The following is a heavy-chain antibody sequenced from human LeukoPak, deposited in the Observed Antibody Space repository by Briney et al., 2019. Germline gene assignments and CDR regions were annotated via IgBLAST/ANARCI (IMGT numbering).Heavy chain of an antibody. CDR3: ARFAPVAVPGTKSSFDY. Sequence: SETLSLTCAVYGGSFSGYYWSWIRQPPGKGLEWIGEINHSGSTNYNPSLKSRVTISVDTSKNQFSLKLSSVTAADTAVYYYARFAPVAVPGTKSSFDYWGQGTLVTVSS. J-gene: IGHJ4*02. V-gene: IGHV4-34*01. D-gene: IGHD6-19*01. CDR2: INHSGST. CDR1: GGSFSGYY.